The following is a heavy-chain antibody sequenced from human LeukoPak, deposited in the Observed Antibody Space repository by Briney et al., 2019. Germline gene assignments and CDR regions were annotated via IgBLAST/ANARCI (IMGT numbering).Heavy chain of an antibody. J-gene: IGHJ3*02. CDR2: IYNDGST. V-gene: IGHV3-53*01. CDR3: AKDDPLRYFDWYPRGAFDI. D-gene: IGHD3-9*01. Sequence: SGGSLRLSCAISGFSVSSKYMSWVRQAPGKGPEWVSVIYNDGSTYYTDSVKGRFTISRDNSKNTLYLQMNSLRAEDTAVYYCAKDDPLRYFDWYPRGAFDIWGQGTMVTVSS. CDR1: GFSVSSKY.